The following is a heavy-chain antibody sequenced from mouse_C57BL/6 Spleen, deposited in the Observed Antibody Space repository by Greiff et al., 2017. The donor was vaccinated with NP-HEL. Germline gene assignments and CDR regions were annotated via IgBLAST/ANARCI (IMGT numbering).Heavy chain of an antibody. CDR2: IYPGSGST. Sequence: VQLQQSGAELVKPGASVKMSCKASGYTFTSYWITWVKQRPGQGLEWIGDIYPGSGSTNYNEKFKSKATLTVDTSSSTAYMQLSSLTSEDSAVYYCARSGGYHEAWFAYWGQGTLVTVSA. CDR1: GYTFTSYW. V-gene: IGHV1-55*01. J-gene: IGHJ3*01. CDR3: ARSGGYHEAWFAY. D-gene: IGHD2-2*01.